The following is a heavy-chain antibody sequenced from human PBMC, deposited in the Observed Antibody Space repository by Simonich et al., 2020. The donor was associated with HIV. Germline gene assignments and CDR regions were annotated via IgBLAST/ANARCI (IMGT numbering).Heavy chain of an antibody. Sequence: VQLVESGGGLVKPGGSLRLSCAASGFTFSSHAMHWVRQAPGKGLEWVAVISYDGSNKYYADSVKGRFTISRDNSKNTLYLQMNSLRAEDTAVYYCARDSRYYDFWSGYRPDAFDIWCQGTMVTVSS. J-gene: IGHJ3*02. D-gene: IGHD3-3*01. CDR1: GFTFSSHA. CDR3: ARDSRYYDFWSGYRPDAFDI. CDR2: ISYDGSNK. V-gene: IGHV3-30*07.